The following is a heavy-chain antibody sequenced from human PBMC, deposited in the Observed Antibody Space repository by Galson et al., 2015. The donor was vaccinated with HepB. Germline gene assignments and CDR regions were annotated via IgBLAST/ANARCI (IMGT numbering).Heavy chain of an antibody. D-gene: IGHD3-10*01. CDR2: IIPILGIA. CDR3: ARDGTLNYYGCDY. J-gene: IGHJ4*02. CDR1: GGTFSSYA. V-gene: IGHV1-69*04. Sequence: SVKVSCKAFGGTFSSYAISWVRQAPGQGLEWMGRIIPILGIANYAQKFQGRVTITADKSTSTSYMELSSLRSEDTAVYYCARDGTLNYYGCDYWGQGTLVTASS.